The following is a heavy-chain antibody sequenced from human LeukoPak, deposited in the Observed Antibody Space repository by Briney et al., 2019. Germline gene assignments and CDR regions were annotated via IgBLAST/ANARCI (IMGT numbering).Heavy chain of an antibody. Sequence: PSETLSLTCAVYGGSFSGYYWSWIRQPPGKGLEWIGEINHSGSTNYNPSLKSRVTISVDTSKNQFSLKLSSVTAADTAVYYCAGGGFRYDSWSGYHHDAFDIWGQGTMVTVSS. D-gene: IGHD3-3*01. CDR3: AGGGFRYDSWSGYHHDAFDI. CDR2: INHSGST. V-gene: IGHV4-34*01. CDR1: GGSFSGYY. J-gene: IGHJ3*02.